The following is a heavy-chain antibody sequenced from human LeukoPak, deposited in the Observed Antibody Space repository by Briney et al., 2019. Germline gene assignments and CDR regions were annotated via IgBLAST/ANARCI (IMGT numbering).Heavy chain of an antibody. V-gene: IGHV4-39*01. CDR3: AKSGGYVLIDY. Sequence: SETLSLTCAVSGASISGSGYYLGWIRQPPGKGLEWIGNIYYTGNTYYNASLQSRVTISIDTSKNQFSLRLNSVTAADTAMYYCAKSGGYVLIDYWGQGTLVTVSS. D-gene: IGHD1-26*01. CDR2: IYYTGNT. CDR1: GASISGSGYY. J-gene: IGHJ4*02.